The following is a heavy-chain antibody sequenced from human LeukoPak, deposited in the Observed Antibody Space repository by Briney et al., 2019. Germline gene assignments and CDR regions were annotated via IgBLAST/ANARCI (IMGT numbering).Heavy chain of an antibody. Sequence: GGSLRLSCAASGFTFSSYWMHWVRQAPGKGLVWVSRIKSDGTYTDYMDSVKGRFTISRDNAKNTLFLQMNSLRADDTAVYYCIRDDGNNGIDYWGQGTLVTVSS. J-gene: IGHJ4*02. CDR3: IRDDGNNGIDY. V-gene: IGHV3-74*01. CDR1: GFTFSSYW. D-gene: IGHD1/OR15-1a*01. CDR2: IKSDGTYT.